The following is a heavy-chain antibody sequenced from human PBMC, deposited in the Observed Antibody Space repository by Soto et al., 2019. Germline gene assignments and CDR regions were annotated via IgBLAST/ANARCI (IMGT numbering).Heavy chain of an antibody. J-gene: IGHJ5*02. CDR1: GFTFSDYY. CDR3: ARDWAWYCSGGSCPNWFDP. CDR2: ISSSGSTI. D-gene: IGHD2-15*01. Sequence: QVQLVESGGGLVKPGGYLSLSCAASGFTFSDYYMSWIRQAPGKGLEWVSYISSSGSTIYHADSVKGRFTISRDNAKNSLYLQMNSVRAEDTAVYYCARDWAWYCSGGSCPNWFDPWGQGTLVTVSS. V-gene: IGHV3-11*01.